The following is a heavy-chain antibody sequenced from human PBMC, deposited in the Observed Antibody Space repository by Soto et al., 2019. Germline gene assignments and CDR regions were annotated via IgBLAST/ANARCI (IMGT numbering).Heavy chain of an antibody. Sequence: QVQLVQSGAEVKKPGSSVKVSCKASGGTFSSYAISWVRQAPGQGLEWMGGIIPIFGTANYAQKFQGRVTITADESTSTAYMELSSLRSEDTAVYYCARDLWTGMVDYYDSSGHDDAFDIWGQGTMVTVSS. J-gene: IGHJ3*02. V-gene: IGHV1-69*12. CDR2: IIPIFGTA. CDR3: ARDLWTGMVDYYDSSGHDDAFDI. CDR1: GGTFSSYA. D-gene: IGHD3-22*01.